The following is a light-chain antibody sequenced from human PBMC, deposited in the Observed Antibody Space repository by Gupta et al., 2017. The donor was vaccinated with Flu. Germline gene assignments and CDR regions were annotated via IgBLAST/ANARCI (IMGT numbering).Light chain of an antibody. CDR3: QQYNDWPWT. J-gene: IGKJ1*01. V-gene: IGKV3-15*01. CDR2: GAS. CDR1: QSVSSD. Sequence: ERVMTQSPATLSVSPGESATLSCRASQSVSSDLAWYQQLPGQAPRLLIFGASTRATGIAARFSGSGSGTDFTLTISSLQSEDFAVYYCQQYNDWPWTFGQGTKVEIK.